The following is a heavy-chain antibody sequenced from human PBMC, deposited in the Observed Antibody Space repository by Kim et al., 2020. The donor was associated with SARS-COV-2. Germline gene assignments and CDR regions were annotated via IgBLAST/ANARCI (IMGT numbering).Heavy chain of an antibody. J-gene: IGHJ4*02. Sequence: GGSLRLSCAASGFPFTTYWMAWVRQAPGKGLEWVANMNPDGSEKDYVHSVRGRVAISRDNAKSSLYLQMNSLRAEDTAVYYCARDIGFSSFDYWGPGILVTVSS. CDR1: GFPFTTYW. CDR3: ARDIGFSSFDY. D-gene: IGHD5-18*01. CDR2: MNPDGSEK. V-gene: IGHV3-7*01.